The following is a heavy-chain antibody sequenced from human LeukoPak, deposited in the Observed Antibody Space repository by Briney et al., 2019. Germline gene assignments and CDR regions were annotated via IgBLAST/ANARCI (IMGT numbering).Heavy chain of an antibody. CDR2: ISVYNGNT. Sequence: ASVKVSCKASGYTFTSYGISWVRQAPGQGLEWMGWISVYNGNTNYAQKPLGRVTMTTDTSTSTAYMELRGLGSDDTAVYYCATSRYGSGSYYKAPEYWGQGTLVTVSS. J-gene: IGHJ4*02. CDR1: GYTFTSYG. D-gene: IGHD3-10*01. V-gene: IGHV1-18*01. CDR3: ATSRYGSGSYYKAPEY.